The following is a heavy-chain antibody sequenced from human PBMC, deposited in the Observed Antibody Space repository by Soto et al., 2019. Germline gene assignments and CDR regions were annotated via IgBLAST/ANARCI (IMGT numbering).Heavy chain of an antibody. V-gene: IGHV3-23*01. CDR2: ISPNGDST. CDR1: GFTFNNYA. Sequence: EVQLLESGGGLVQPGGSLRLACAASGFTFNNYAMNWVRQAPGRGLEWVSIISPNGDSTYYADSVKGRFTISRDNSQNTVFLQMNSLRAEDTAIYFCAKVRLTDYLRYAPHFWGQGTLVTVSS. J-gene: IGHJ3*01. D-gene: IGHD2-8*01. CDR3: AKVRLTDYLRYAPHF.